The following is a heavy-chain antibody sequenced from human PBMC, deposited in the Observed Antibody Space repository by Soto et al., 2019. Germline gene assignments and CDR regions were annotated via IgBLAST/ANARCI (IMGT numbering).Heavy chain of an antibody. CDR1: GFTFSSYG. Sequence: QVQLVESGGGVVQPGRSLRLSCAASGFTFSSYGMHWVRQAPGKGLEWVAVIWYDGSNKYYADSVKGRFTISRDNSKNTLYLQMNSLRAEDTAVYYCARAIEMATRTVAFDIWGQGTMVTVSS. J-gene: IGHJ3*02. D-gene: IGHD5-12*01. V-gene: IGHV3-33*01. CDR2: IWYDGSNK. CDR3: ARAIEMATRTVAFDI.